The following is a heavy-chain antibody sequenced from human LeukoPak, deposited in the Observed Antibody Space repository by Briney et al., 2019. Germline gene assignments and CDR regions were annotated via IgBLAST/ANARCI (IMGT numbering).Heavy chain of an antibody. CDR1: GGSVRRGNYY. D-gene: IGHD3-10*01. J-gene: IGHJ6*02. V-gene: IGHV4-61*02. CDR2: IYTSGTT. Sequence: PSQTLSHTCSVSGGSVRRGNYYWTWIRQPAGSGLEWIGRIYTSGTTDYNPSLRTRVTISVDASRNQFSLNLSSVTAADTAVYYCVGELRPGVWGQGTTVTVSS. CDR3: VGELRPGV.